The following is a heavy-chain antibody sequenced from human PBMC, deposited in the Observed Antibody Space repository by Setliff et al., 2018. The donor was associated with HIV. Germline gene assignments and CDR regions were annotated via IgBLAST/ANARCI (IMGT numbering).Heavy chain of an antibody. CDR1: GGSINNHY. V-gene: IGHV4-4*08. D-gene: IGHD1-26*01. Sequence: SETLSLTCTVSGGSINNHYWYWIRQPPGKGLEWIGYIYISGTTNYNPSHKSRLTMYADTSRTQFYLNLRSVTASGTAVYYCVRYRSKIDWFDPWGQGTLVTVSS. CDR2: IYISGTT. J-gene: IGHJ5*02. CDR3: VRYRSKIDWFDP.